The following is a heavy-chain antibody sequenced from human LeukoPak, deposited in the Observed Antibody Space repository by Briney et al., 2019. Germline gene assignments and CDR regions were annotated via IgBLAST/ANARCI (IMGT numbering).Heavy chain of an antibody. CDR1: GYTFTGYY. D-gene: IGHD3-22*01. J-gene: IGHJ4*02. CDR3: ARDEMYYYDSSGYYGVDY. V-gene: IGHV1-2*02. CDR2: INPNSDGT. Sequence: ASVKASCQASGYTFTGYYMHWVRQAPGQGLEWMGWINPNSDGTNYAQKLQGRVTMTRDTSISTAYMELSRLRCDDTAVYYCARDEMYYYDSSGYYGVDYWGQGTLVTVSS.